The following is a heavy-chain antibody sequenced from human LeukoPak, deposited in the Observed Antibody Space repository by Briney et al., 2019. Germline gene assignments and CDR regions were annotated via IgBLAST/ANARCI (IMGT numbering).Heavy chain of an antibody. D-gene: IGHD3-9*01. Sequence: SETPSLTCTVSGGSISSGSYYWSWIRQPAGKGLEWIGRIYTSGSTNYNPSLKSRVTISVDTSKNQFSLKLSSVTAADTAVYYCARELRYFDWYYYYYMDVWGKGTTVTISS. CDR3: ARELRYFDWYYYYYMDV. CDR1: GGSISSGSYY. J-gene: IGHJ6*03. CDR2: IYTSGST. V-gene: IGHV4-61*02.